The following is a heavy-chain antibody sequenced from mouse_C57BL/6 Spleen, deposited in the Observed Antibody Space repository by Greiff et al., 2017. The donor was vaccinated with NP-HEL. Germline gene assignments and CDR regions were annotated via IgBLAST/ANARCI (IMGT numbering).Heavy chain of an antibody. CDR3: ARGGYDYDEDWYFDV. Sequence: QVQLKESGAELVRPGTSVKVSCKASGYAFTNYLIEWVKQRPGQGLEWIGVINPGSGGTNYNEKFKGKATLTADKSSSTAYMQLSSLTSEDSAVYFCARGGYDYDEDWYFDVWGTGTTVTVSS. V-gene: IGHV1-54*01. CDR1: GYAFTNYL. J-gene: IGHJ1*03. CDR2: INPGSGGT. D-gene: IGHD2-4*01.